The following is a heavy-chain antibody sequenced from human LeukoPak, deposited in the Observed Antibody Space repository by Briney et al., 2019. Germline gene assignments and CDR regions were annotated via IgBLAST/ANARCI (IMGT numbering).Heavy chain of an antibody. Sequence: GGSLKLCCTASGFTFSSFNMNWVSQAPGKGLEWVSSITGSTTYIYYADSVKGRVTISRDNAKNSLYLQMNSLRAEDTAVYYCVRETYSTAGFDIWGHGKLVLVSS. V-gene: IGHV3-21*01. J-gene: IGHJ3*02. D-gene: IGHD6-13*01. CDR1: GFTFSSFN. CDR2: ITGSTTYI. CDR3: VRETYSTAGFDI.